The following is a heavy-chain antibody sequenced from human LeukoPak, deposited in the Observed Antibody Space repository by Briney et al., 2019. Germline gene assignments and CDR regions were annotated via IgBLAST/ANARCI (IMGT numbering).Heavy chain of an antibody. V-gene: IGHV1-18*04. CDR3: ARDGIAAAAPRYSGAFGI. J-gene: IGHJ3*02. Sequence: ASVKVSCKASGYTFTSYGISWVRQAPGQGLEWMGWISAYNGNTNYAQKLQGRVTMTTDTSTSTAYMELRSLRSDDTAVYYCARDGIAAAAPRYSGAFGIWGQGTMVTVSS. CDR1: GYTFTSYG. D-gene: IGHD6-13*01. CDR2: ISAYNGNT.